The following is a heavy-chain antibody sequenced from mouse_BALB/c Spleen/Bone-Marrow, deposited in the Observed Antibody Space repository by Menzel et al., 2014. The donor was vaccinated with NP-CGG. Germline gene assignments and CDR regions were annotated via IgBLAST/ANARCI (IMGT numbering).Heavy chain of an antibody. CDR2: IDPANGNT. CDR1: GFNIKDTH. J-gene: IGHJ3*01. CDR3: ARDYANTAWFAS. D-gene: IGHD1-1*01. Sequence: EVQLQQSGAELVKPGASVKLSCAPSGFNIKDTHMHWVKQRPEQGLEWIGRIDPANGNTKYDPNFQGKATITADPPSNTAYLQLSSLTSEDTAVYYCARDYANTAWFASWGQGTLVTVS. V-gene: IGHV14-3*02.